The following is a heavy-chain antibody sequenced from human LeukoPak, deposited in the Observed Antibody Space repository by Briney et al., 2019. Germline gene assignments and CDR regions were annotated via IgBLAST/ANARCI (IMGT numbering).Heavy chain of an antibody. CDR1: GFTFSSYG. D-gene: IGHD4-17*01. J-gene: IGHJ6*03. CDR2: IRYDGSNK. CDR3: AKDDYGGGGGFYYYYMDV. V-gene: IGHV3-30*02. Sequence: GGSLRLSCAASGFTFSSYGMHWVRQAPGKGLERVAFIRYDGSNKYYADSVKGRFTISRDNSENTLYLQMNSLRAEDTAVYYCAKDDYGGGGGFYYYYMDVWGKGTTVTVSS.